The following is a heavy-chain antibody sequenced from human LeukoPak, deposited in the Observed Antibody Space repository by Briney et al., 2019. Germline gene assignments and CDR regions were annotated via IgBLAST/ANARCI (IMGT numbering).Heavy chain of an antibody. CDR3: AKVAALGYCSGVDCYFDY. J-gene: IGHJ4*02. CDR1: GFTFSTYA. D-gene: IGHD2-15*01. Sequence: PGGSLRLSCAASGFTFSTYAMHWVRQAPGKGLEWVALISYDGSDKYYADSVKGRFTISRDNSKNTLYLQMNSLRAEDTAMYYCAKVAALGYCSGVDCYFDYWGQGTLVPVSS. CDR2: ISYDGSDK. V-gene: IGHV3-30*18.